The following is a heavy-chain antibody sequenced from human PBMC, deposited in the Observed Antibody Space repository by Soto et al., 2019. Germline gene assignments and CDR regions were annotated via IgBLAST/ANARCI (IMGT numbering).Heavy chain of an antibody. J-gene: IGHJ5*02. CDR2: MNPNSGNT. Sequence: VASVKVSCKASGYTFTSYDINWVRQATGQGLEWMGWMNPNSGNTRYAQKFQGRVIMTRNTSTSTAYMELSSLRSEDTAVYYCVRRHVSATGIDWFDPWGQGTLVTVSS. D-gene: IGHD6-13*01. V-gene: IGHV1-8*01. CDR1: GYTFTSYD. CDR3: VRRHVSATGIDWFDP.